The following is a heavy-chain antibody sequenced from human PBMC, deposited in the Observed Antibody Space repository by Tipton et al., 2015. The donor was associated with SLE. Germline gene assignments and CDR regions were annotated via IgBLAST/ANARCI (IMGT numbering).Heavy chain of an antibody. CDR1: GGSISTSNNY. Sequence: TLSLTCTVSGGSISTSNNYWDWIRQPPGKGLEWIGTIYYSGRTDYNPSLKSRVTMSVDTSMNQFSLRLRSVTAADTAVYYCARRRFQSASDYWGQGTLVSVSS. J-gene: IGHJ4*02. CDR2: IYYSGRT. V-gene: IGHV4-39*07. CDR3: ARRRFQSASDY. D-gene: IGHD2-21*01.